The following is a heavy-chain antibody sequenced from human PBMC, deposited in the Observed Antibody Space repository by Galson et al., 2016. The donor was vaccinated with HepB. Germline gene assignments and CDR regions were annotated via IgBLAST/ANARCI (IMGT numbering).Heavy chain of an antibody. Sequence: SLRLSCAVSGVPVSSRNINWVRQAPGKGLEWVSIFNSDGSTDYRDSVEGRFSFSRDDSKNTVYLQMNSLRAEDTAVYYCATDGLGPFDLWDQGTLVTVSS. J-gene: IGHJ4*02. CDR3: ATDGLGPFDL. V-gene: IGHV3-53*01. CDR1: GVPVSSRN. CDR2: FNSDGST.